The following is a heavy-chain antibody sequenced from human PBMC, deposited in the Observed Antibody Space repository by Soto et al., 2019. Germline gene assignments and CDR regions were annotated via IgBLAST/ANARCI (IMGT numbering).Heavy chain of an antibody. CDR1: GYSFSSYG. CDR3: ARDPFHVLMVNAPNLYGMDV. V-gene: IGHV1-18*01. CDR2: INTYNGNR. D-gene: IGHD2-8*01. Sequence: ASVKVSCKASGYSFSSYGIHWVRQAPGQGLEWMGRINTYNGNRNYAQRLEGRLTMTTATSTNTAYMELRSLRSDDTAVYYCARDPFHVLMVNAPNLYGMDVWGQGTTVTVSS. J-gene: IGHJ6*02.